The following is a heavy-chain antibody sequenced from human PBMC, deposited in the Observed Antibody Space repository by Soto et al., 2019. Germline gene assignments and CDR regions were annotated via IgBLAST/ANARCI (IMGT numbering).Heavy chain of an antibody. CDR2: ISAYNGNT. V-gene: IGHV1-18*01. CDR1: GYTFTSYG. Sequence: QVQLVQSGAEVKKPGASVKVSCKASGYTFTSYGISWVRQAPGQGLEWMGWISAYNGNTNYAQKLQGRVTMTTDTSTSTAYRERRSMRSDDTAVYYCAGVCGDWNDEGRFAPWGQGTLVTVSS. CDR3: AGVCGDWNDEGRFAP. D-gene: IGHD1-1*01. J-gene: IGHJ5*02.